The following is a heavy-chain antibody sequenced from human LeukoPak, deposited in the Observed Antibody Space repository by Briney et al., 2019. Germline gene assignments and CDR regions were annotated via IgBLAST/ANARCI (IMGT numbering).Heavy chain of an antibody. CDR2: ISSSGSTI. Sequence: PGGSLRLSCAASGFTFSSYEMNWVRQAPGKGLEWVSYISSSGSTIYYADSVKGRFTISRDNAKNSLYLQMNSLRAEDTAVYYCARVDYGDYYADYWGQGTLVTVSP. CDR3: ARVDYGDYYADY. CDR1: GFTFSSYE. J-gene: IGHJ4*02. V-gene: IGHV3-48*03. D-gene: IGHD4-17*01.